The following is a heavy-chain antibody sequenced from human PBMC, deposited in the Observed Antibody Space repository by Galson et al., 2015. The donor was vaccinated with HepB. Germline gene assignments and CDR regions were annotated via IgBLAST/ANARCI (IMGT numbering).Heavy chain of an antibody. CDR1: GFTFSSYA. CDR3: ARDPFSYGSGSYYDYYYGMDV. Sequence: SLRLSCAASGFTFSSYAMHWVRQAPGKGLEWVAVISYDGSNKYYADSVKGRFTISRDNSKNTLYLQMNSLRAEDTAVYYCARDPFSYGSGSYYDYYYGMDVWGQGTTVTVSS. D-gene: IGHD3-10*01. J-gene: IGHJ6*02. CDR2: ISYDGSNK. V-gene: IGHV3-30*04.